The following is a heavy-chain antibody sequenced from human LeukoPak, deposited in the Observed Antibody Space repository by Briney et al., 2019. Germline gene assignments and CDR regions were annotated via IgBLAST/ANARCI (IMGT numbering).Heavy chain of an antibody. J-gene: IGHJ6*03. CDR3: ARHEHCVGSCSCYYYYYMDV. V-gene: IGHV4-39*01. Sequence: PSETLSLTCTVSGGSISSSSYYWGWIRQPPGKGLEWIGSIYYSGSTYYNPSLKSRVTISVDTSKNQFSLKLSSVTAADTAVYYCARHEHCVGSCSCYYYYYMDVWGKGTTVTVSS. CDR1: GGSISSSSYY. CDR2: IYYSGST. D-gene: IGHD2-15*01.